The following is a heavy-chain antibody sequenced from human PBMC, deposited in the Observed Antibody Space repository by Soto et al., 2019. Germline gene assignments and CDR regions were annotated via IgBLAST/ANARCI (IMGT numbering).Heavy chain of an antibody. CDR2: IIPIFGTA. CDR1: GGTFSSYA. Sequence: ASVKVSCKASGGTFSSYAISWVRQAPGQGLEWMGGIIPIFGTANYAQKFQGRVTITADESTSTAYMELSSLRSEDTAVYYCARDMSRGLQGYFDYWGQGTLVTVSS. V-gene: IGHV1-69*13. J-gene: IGHJ4*02. D-gene: IGHD3-10*01. CDR3: ARDMSRGLQGYFDY.